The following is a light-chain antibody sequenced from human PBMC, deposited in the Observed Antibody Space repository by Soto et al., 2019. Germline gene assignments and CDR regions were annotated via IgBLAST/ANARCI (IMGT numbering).Light chain of an antibody. CDR2: DAS. V-gene: IGKV1-5*01. CDR1: QSVSGW. J-gene: IGKJ1*01. CDR3: QQYETFSGT. Sequence: TQSTSTLSASVGDTITVTFRASQSVSGWLAWYQQKPGEAPKLLIYDASALPRGVPARFSGSGSGTKFTLTIASLQPDDFATYYCQQYETFSGTFGPGTKVDI.